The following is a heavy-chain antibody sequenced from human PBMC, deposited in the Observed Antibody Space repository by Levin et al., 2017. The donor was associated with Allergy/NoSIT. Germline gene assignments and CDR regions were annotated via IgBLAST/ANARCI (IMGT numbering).Heavy chain of an antibody. D-gene: IGHD6-19*01. Sequence: PGGSLRLSFAVSGFTFSSYAMHWVRQAPGKGLEWVAVISHDGSNKYYADPVKGRFIISRDNSKNTLYLQMNSLRAEDTAVYYCANLYSSGWTGFDYWGQGTLVTVSS. CDR1: GFTFSSYA. CDR2: ISHDGSNK. CDR3: ANLYSSGWTGFDY. V-gene: IGHV3-30-3*01. J-gene: IGHJ4*02.